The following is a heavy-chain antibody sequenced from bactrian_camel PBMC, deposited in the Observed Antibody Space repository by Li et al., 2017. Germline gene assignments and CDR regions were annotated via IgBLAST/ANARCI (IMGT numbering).Heavy chain of an antibody. J-gene: IGHJ2*01. CDR3: AAARYCSENGGTLSFLRYLDI. D-gene: IGHD2*01. V-gene: IGHV3S1*01. CDR1: GYTVSRYC. Sequence: HVQLVESGGGSVQAGGSLRLSCVASGYTVSRYCMGWFHQAPGKEREGVAAIYSADGDTTYAASVKGRFTIYQDNAENTVHLQMNSLTPEDTAMYYCAAARYCSENGGTLSFLRYLDIWGHGTQVTVS. CDR2: IYSADGDT.